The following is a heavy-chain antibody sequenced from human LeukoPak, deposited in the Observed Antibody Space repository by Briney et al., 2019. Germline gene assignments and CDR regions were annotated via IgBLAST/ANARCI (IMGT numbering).Heavy chain of an antibody. V-gene: IGHV4-34*01. Sequence: SETLSLTCAVSGGSLSGYYCTWIRQSPGMGLEWIGEINHSGRTNYNPSLESRVSISVDTSKNQFSLILTSVTAADTAVYYCARDPCSSISCPLRFWGQGTLVTVSS. CDR1: GGSLSGYY. D-gene: IGHD2-2*01. J-gene: IGHJ4*02. CDR3: ARDPCSSISCPLRF. CDR2: INHSGRT.